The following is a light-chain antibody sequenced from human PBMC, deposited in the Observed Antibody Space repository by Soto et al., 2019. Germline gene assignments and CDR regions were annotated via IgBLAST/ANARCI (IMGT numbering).Light chain of an antibody. CDR2: EVT. Sequence: QSVLTQPASVSGSPGQSITISCTGTTSYVGKYNLVSWYQHHPGKAPKLLIFEVTQRPSGVSNRFSGSKSGNTASLTITGLQAEDEADYYCCRYALSSTYVFGTGTKVSVL. CDR1: TSYVGKYNL. J-gene: IGLJ1*01. V-gene: IGLV2-23*02. CDR3: CRYALSSTYV.